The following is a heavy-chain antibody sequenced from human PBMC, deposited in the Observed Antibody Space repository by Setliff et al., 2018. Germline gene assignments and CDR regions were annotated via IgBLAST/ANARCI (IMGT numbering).Heavy chain of an antibody. CDR2: INPSGGYT. CDR3: ARGLIVLPGPSGDMGYFDY. V-gene: IGHV1-46*02. CDR1: GGVFNSFS. J-gene: IGHJ4*02. Sequence: ASVKVSCKASGGVFNSFSITWVRQAPGQGLEWMGRINPSGGYTIYAQKFQGRVTMTRDTSTSTVYLELSSLRSEDTAVYYCARGLIVLPGPSGDMGYFDYWGQGTLVTVS. D-gene: IGHD2-8*01.